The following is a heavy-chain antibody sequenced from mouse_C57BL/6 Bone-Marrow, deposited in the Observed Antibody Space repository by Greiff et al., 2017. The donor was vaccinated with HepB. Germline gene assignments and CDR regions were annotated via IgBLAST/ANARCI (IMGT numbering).Heavy chain of an antibody. V-gene: IGHV1-4*01. CDR2: INPSSGYT. CDR3: AFYDYDYFDY. CDR1: GYTFTRYT. J-gene: IGHJ2*01. Sequence: QVQLQQSGAELARPGASVKMSCKASGYTFTRYTMHWVKQRPGQGLEWIGYINPSSGYTKYNQKFKDKATLTADKSSSTAYMQLSSLTSEDSAVYYCAFYDYDYFDYWGQGTTLTVSS. D-gene: IGHD2-4*01.